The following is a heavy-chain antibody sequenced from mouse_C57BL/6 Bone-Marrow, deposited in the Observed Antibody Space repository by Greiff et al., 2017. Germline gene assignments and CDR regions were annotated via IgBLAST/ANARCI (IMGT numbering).Heavy chain of an antibody. CDR1: GYTFTSYG. CDR3: ARHRWLLPLDY. D-gene: IGHD2-3*01. V-gene: IGHV1-81*01. Sequence: QVQLQQSGAELARPGASVKLSCKASGYTFTSYGISWVTQRTGQGLEWIGEIYPRSGNTYYNEKFKGKATLTADKSSSTAYLELRSLTSEDSAVYFCARHRWLLPLDYWGQGTTLTVSS. CDR2: IYPRSGNT. J-gene: IGHJ2*01.